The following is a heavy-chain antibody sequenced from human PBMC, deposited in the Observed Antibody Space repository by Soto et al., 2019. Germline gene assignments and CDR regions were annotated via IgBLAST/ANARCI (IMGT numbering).Heavy chain of an antibody. CDR3: GGQGRGVLHALGDV. J-gene: IGHJ6*03. V-gene: IGHV4-59*08. CDR1: GDSISSYN. D-gene: IGHD2-2*01. CDR2: FRSSGGT. Sequence: SETLSLTCTVSGDSISSYNLAWIRQPPGKGLEWIGYFRSSGGTSYNPSLKSRVAISADTSTKQFSLRLTSVTAADTAVYYCGGQGRGVLHALGDVGGKGTTVTVSS.